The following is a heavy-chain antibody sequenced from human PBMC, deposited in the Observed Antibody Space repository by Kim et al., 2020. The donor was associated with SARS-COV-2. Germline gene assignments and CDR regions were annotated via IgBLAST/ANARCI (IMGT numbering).Heavy chain of an antibody. Sequence: GGSLRLSCAASGFTFSSYSMNWVRQAPGKGLEWVSSISSSSSYIYYADSVKGRFTISRDNAKNSLSLQMNSLRAEDTAVYYCARDRGVRSAYYYGMDVWGQGTTVTVSS. D-gene: IGHD3-10*01. CDR1: GFTFSSYS. CDR3: ARDRGVRSAYYYGMDV. V-gene: IGHV3-21*01. J-gene: IGHJ6*02. CDR2: ISSSSSYI.